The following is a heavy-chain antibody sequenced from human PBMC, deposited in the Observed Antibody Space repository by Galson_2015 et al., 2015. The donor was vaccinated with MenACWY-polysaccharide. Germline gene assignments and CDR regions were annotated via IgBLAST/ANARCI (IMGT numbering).Heavy chain of an antibody. Sequence: SLRLSCAASGFTFGDYGMIWIRQAPGKGLEWISLIRSKAYGGTPESAASVKGRFTMSRDDSKRIAYLQMNSLNTEDTAVYYCTRFSAYFHDSSGSVDAFDIWGQGTMVTVSS. J-gene: IGHJ3*02. CDR3: TRFSAYFHDSSGSVDAFDI. CDR1: GFTFGDYG. V-gene: IGHV3-49*03. CDR2: IRSKAYGGTP. D-gene: IGHD3-22*01.